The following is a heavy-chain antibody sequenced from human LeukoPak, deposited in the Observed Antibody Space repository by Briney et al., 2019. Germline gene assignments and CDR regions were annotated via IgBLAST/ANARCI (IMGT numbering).Heavy chain of an antibody. CDR1: GVSINTSTHY. J-gene: IGHJ4*02. D-gene: IGHD2-15*01. V-gene: IGHV4-39*01. CDR2: MFYSGST. CDR3: VRQGGWGGAASLIEF. Sequence: SETLSLTCTVSGVSINTSTHYWAWIRQPPGKGLEWIASMFYSGSTYYNASLRSRVTLAVATSMNYFYMKLSSVTASDTATFYCVRQGGWGGAASLIEFWGQGILVTVSS.